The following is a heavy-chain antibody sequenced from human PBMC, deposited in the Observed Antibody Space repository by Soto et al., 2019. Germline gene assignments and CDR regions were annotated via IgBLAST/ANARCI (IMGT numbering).Heavy chain of an antibody. J-gene: IGHJ5*02. CDR3: ASDLYCSSTSCRTRGGWFYP. V-gene: IGHV4-38-2*01. CDR1: GYSISSGYY. Sequence: SETLSLTCAVSGYSISSGYYWGWIRQPPGKGLEWIGSIYHSGSTYYNPSLKSRVTISVDTSKNQFSLKLSSVTAADTAVYYCASDLYCSSTSCRTRGGWFYPWGQGSLVTVSS. D-gene: IGHD2-2*01. CDR2: IYHSGST.